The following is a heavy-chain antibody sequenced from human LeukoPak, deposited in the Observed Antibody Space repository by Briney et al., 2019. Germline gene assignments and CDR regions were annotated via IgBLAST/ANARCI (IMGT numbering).Heavy chain of an antibody. Sequence: GGSLRLSCAASGFTFSDYYMSWIRQAPGKGLDWVSYISSSSIYTNYADSVKGRFTISRDNAKNSLYLQMNSLRAEDTAVYYCARADQWFGLDYWGQGTLVAVYS. D-gene: IGHD3-10*01. J-gene: IGHJ4*02. V-gene: IGHV3-11*06. CDR2: ISSSSIYT. CDR1: GFTFSDYY. CDR3: ARADQWFGLDY.